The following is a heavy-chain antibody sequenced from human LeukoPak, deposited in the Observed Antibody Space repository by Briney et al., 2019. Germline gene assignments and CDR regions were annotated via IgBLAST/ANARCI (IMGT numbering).Heavy chain of an antibody. V-gene: IGHV1-18*01. CDR1: GGTFSSYA. CDR3: ALGQWLGRGTEYFQH. CDR2: ISAYNGNT. D-gene: IGHD6-19*01. Sequence: GASVKVSCKASGGTFSSYAISWVRQAPGQGLEWMGWISAYNGNTNYAQKLQGRVTMTTDTSTSTAYMELRSLRSDDTAVYYCALGQWLGRGTEYFQHWGQGTLVTVSS. J-gene: IGHJ1*01.